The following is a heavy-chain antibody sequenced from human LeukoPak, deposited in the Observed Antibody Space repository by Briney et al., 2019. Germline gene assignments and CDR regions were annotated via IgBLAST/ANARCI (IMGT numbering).Heavy chain of an antibody. Sequence: GGSLRLSCAASGFTFSSYSMNWVRQAPGKGLEWVSSISSSSSYIYYADSVKGRFTISRDNAKNSLYLKMNSLRAEDTAVYYCARAAVGGDFDYWGQGTLVTVSS. J-gene: IGHJ4*02. CDR3: ARAAVGGDFDY. CDR1: GFTFSSYS. CDR2: ISSSSSYI. V-gene: IGHV3-21*01. D-gene: IGHD3-16*01.